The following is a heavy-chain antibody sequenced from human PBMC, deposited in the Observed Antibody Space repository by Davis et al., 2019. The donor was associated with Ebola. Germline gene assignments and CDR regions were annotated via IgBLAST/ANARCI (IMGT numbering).Heavy chain of an antibody. CDR2: INPNSGGT. D-gene: IGHD4-17*01. V-gene: IGHV1-2*04. J-gene: IGHJ4*02. Sequence: AASVKVSCKTSGYNFRDYYISWVRQAPGQGLEWMGWINPNSGGTNYAQKFQGWVTMTRDTSISTAYMELSRLRSDDTAVYYCARVGTTVTTFDYWGQGTLVTVSS. CDR3: ARVGTTVTTFDY. CDR1: GYNFRDYY.